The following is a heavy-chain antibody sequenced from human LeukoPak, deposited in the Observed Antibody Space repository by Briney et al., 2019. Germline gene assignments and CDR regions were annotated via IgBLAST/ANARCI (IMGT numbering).Heavy chain of an antibody. CDR1: GGSISSSSYY. Sequence: PSETLSLTCTVSGGSISSSSYYWGWIRQPPGKGLEWIGSIYYSGSTYYNPSLKSRVTISVDTSKNQFSLKLSSVTAADTAVYYCARHVNWFDPWGQGTLVTASS. V-gene: IGHV4-39*01. CDR3: ARHVNWFDP. CDR2: IYYSGST. J-gene: IGHJ5*02.